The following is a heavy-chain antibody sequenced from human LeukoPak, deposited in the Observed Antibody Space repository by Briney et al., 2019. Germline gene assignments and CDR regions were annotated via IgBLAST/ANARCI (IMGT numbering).Heavy chain of an antibody. CDR3: ARERYFDY. CDR2: ISGGGRST. CDR1: GFTFSSYW. J-gene: IGHJ4*02. Sequence: GGSLRLSCAASGFTFSSYWMNWVRQAPGKGLEWVSTISGGGRSTDYADSVKGHFTISRDNSKNTLYLQMNSLRAEDTAVYYCARERYFDYWGQGTLVTVSS. V-gene: IGHV3-23*01.